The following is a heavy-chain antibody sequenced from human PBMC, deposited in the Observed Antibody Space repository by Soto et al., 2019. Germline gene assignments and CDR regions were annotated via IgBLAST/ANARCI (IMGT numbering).Heavy chain of an antibody. CDR3: AKAGGSNWYYFDY. Sequence: PGVSLRLSCPPSGFTFSSYAMTWFRQAPGKGLEWVSTISGSGGSTYYAESVKGRFTISSDNSKNTLYLQMNSLRAEDTAVYYCAKAGGSNWYYFDYWGQGT. J-gene: IGHJ4*02. V-gene: IGHV3-23*01. CDR1: GFTFSSYA. D-gene: IGHD6-13*01. CDR2: ISGSGGST.